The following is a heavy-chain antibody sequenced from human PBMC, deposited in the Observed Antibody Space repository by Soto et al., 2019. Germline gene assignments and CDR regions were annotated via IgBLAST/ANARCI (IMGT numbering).Heavy chain of an antibody. Sequence: PGVSLRLSCAASGFTFSSYAMSWVRQAPGKGLEWVSAISGSGGSTYYADSVKGRFTISRDNSKNTLYLQMNSLRAEDTAVYYCAKDKSGRYDSSPGAFDIWGQGTMVTVSS. V-gene: IGHV3-23*01. J-gene: IGHJ3*02. CDR3: AKDKSGRYDSSPGAFDI. CDR2: ISGSGGST. D-gene: IGHD3-22*01. CDR1: GFTFSSYA.